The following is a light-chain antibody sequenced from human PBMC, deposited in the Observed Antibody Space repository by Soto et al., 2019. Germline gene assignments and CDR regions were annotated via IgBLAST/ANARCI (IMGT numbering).Light chain of an antibody. V-gene: IGLV8-61*01. CDR1: SESVSASYY. Sequence: QTVVTQQPSFSVSPGGTVTLTCGLSSESVSASYYPSWYQQTPGQAPRTLIYSTSTRSSGVPDRFSGSILGDKAALTITGAQADGESDCYCVLYVGSGIWVFGGGTKLTVL. J-gene: IGLJ3*02. CDR3: VLYVGSGIWV. CDR2: STS.